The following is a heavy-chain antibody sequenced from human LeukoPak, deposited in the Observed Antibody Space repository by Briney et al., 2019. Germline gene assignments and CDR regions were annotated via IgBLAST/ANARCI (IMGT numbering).Heavy chain of an antibody. J-gene: IGHJ6*03. Sequence: GGSLRLSCAASGFTFSSYAMSWVRQAPGKGLEWVSAISGSGGSTYYADSVKGRFTISRDNAKKSLYLQMNSLRAEDTAVYYCAKTTVTPPYYMDVWGKGTTVTVSS. CDR2: ISGSGGST. V-gene: IGHV3-23*01. D-gene: IGHD4-11*01. CDR3: AKTTVTPPYYMDV. CDR1: GFTFSSYA.